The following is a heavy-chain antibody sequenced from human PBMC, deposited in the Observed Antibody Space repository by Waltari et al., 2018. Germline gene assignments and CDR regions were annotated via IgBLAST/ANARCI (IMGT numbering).Heavy chain of an antibody. CDR2: RTYEGRSK. D-gene: IGHD2-2*01. J-gene: IGHJ6*02. CDR1: GFSFSTYG. CDR3: AKGWDCSSTSCGGYGMDV. V-gene: IGHV3-30*18. Sequence: QVHLVESGGGVVQPGRSLRLSCAASGFSFSTYGMHWVRQAPGKGLGLVAVRTYEGRSKHYVDSVKGRLTISKDNSKDTLYLQMNSLRAEDTAVYYCAKGWDCSSTSCGGYGMDVWGQGTTVTVSS.